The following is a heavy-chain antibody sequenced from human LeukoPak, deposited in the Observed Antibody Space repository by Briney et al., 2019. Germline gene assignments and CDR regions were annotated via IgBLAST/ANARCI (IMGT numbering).Heavy chain of an antibody. V-gene: IGHV3-21*01. D-gene: IGHD1-26*01. CDR3: AREASGSYFRFYYYYYMDV. CDR1: GFTFSSYS. J-gene: IGHJ6*03. Sequence: GGSLRLSCAASGFTFSSYSMNWVRQAPGKGLEWVSSISSSSSYIYYADSVKGRFTISRDNAKNSLYLQMNSLRAEDTTVYYCAREASGSYFRFYYYYYMDVWGKGTTVTVSS. CDR2: ISSSSSYI.